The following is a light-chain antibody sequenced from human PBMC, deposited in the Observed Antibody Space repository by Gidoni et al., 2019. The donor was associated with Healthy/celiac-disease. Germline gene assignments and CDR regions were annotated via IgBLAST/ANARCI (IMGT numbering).Light chain of an antibody. CDR3: QQSWT. V-gene: IGKV1-5*03. CDR2: KAS. J-gene: IGKJ1*01. Sequence: DIQMTQSPSTLSASVGDRVTITCRASPSISSWLAWYQQKPGKAPKLLIYKASSLESGVPSRFSGSRDGTESTLTISSLQPDDFATYYCQQSWTFGQGTKVEIK. CDR1: PSISSW.